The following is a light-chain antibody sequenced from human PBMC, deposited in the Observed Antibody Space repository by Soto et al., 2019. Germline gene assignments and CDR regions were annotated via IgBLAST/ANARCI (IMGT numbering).Light chain of an antibody. J-gene: IGLJ2*01. V-gene: IGLV4-69*01. Sequence: QSVLTQSPSASASLGASVKLTCTLSSGHSSYAIAWHQQQPEKGARYLMKLNSDGSHSKGDGIPDRFSGSSSGAERYLTISRLESEDEADCYCQTWGTGIVVFGGGTKLTVL. CDR3: QTWGTGIVV. CDR2: LNSDGSH. CDR1: SGHSSYA.